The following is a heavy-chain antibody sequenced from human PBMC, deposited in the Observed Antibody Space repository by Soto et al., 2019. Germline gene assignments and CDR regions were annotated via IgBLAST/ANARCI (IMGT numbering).Heavy chain of an antibody. CDR1: GGTFSSYA. CDR3: ADHGYSSSSRSGYGMDV. J-gene: IGHJ6*02. CDR2: IIPIFGTA. D-gene: IGHD6-6*01. V-gene: IGHV1-69*01. Sequence: QVQLVQSGAEVKKPGSSVKVSCKASGGTFSSYAISWVRQAPGQGLEWMGGIIPIFGTANYAQKFQGRVTITADESTSTAYMELSSLRSEDTAVYYCADHGYSSSSRSGYGMDVWGQGTTVTVSS.